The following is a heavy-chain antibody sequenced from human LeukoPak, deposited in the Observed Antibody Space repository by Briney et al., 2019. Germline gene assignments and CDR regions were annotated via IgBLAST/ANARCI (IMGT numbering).Heavy chain of an antibody. CDR3: ARAMDIVVVVAATPPAFDI. CDR1: GGSFSGYY. Sequence: SETLSLTCAAYGGSFSGYYWSWIRQPPGKGLEWIGEINHSGSTNYNPSLKSRVTISVDTSKNLFSLKLSSVTAADTAVYYCARAMDIVVVVAATPPAFDIWGQGTMVTVSS. CDR2: INHSGST. J-gene: IGHJ3*02. D-gene: IGHD2-15*01. V-gene: IGHV4-34*01.